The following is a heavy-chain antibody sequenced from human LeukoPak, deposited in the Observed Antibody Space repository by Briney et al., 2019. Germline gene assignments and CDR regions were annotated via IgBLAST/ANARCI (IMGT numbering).Heavy chain of an antibody. CDR2: MEPDSGNT. CDR3: ARRKGATGTTLFVP. CDR1: GYTFTSYD. Sequence: ASVKVSCKASGYTFTSYDIHWVRQATGQGLEWMGWMEPDSGNTAYAQNFQGRVTMTRNTSISTAYMELSSLRSEDTAVYYCARRKGATGTTLFVPWGQGTLVTISS. D-gene: IGHD1-1*01. J-gene: IGHJ5*02. V-gene: IGHV1-8*01.